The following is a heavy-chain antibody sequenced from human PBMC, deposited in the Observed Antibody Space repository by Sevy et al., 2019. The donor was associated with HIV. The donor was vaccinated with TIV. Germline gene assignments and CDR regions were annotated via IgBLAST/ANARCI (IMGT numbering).Heavy chain of an antibody. CDR2: IIGSGATT. V-gene: IGHV3-23*01. CDR3: ATLRSGVLMPPYYFDY. J-gene: IGHJ4*02. D-gene: IGHD3-10*01. CDR1: GFTFSSYA. Sequence: GGSLRLSCGVSGFTFSSYAMTWVRQPPGKGLEWVSIIIGSGATTSYADSVKGRFTISRDKSKNALYLQMNSLRAEDTAVYYCATLRSGVLMPPYYFDYWGQGTLVTVSS.